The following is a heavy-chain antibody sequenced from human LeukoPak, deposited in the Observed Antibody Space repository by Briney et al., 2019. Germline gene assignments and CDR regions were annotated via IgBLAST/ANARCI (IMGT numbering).Heavy chain of an antibody. D-gene: IGHD2-15*01. J-gene: IGHJ5*02. V-gene: IGHV3-30*02. CDR2: IRYDGSNK. CDR1: GFTFSSYA. Sequence: GGSLRLSCAASGFTFSSYAMHWVRQAPGKGLEWVAFIRYDGSNKYYADSVKGRLTISRDNSKNTLYLQMNSLRAEDTAVYYCAKDVVVADNWFDPWGQGTLVTVSS. CDR3: AKDVVVADNWFDP.